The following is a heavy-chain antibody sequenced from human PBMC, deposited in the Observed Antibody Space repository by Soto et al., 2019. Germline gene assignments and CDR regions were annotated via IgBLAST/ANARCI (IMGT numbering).Heavy chain of an antibody. V-gene: IGHV5-51*01. J-gene: IGHJ6*02. D-gene: IGHD5-12*01. CDR3: ARGDIVAIFGMDV. CDR1: GYSFTSYW. Sequence: GESLKISCKGSGYSFTSYWIGWVRQMPGKGLEWMGIIYPGDSDTRYSPSFQGQATISADKSISTAYLQWSSLKASDTAMYYCARGDIVAIFGMDVWGQGTTVTVSS. CDR2: IYPGDSDT.